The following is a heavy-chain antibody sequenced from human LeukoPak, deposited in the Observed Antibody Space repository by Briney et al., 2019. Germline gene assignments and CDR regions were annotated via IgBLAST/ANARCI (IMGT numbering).Heavy chain of an antibody. D-gene: IGHD1-26*01. CDR3: AREGGGSYFLFDY. CDR2: INPNSGGT. CDR1: GYTFTGYY. Sequence: ASVKVSCKASGYTFTGYYMHWVRQAPGQGLEWMGWINPNSGGTNYAQKFQGWVTMTRDTSISTAYMELSRLRSDDTAVYYCAREGGGSYFLFDYWGQGTLATVSS. V-gene: IGHV1-2*04. J-gene: IGHJ4*02.